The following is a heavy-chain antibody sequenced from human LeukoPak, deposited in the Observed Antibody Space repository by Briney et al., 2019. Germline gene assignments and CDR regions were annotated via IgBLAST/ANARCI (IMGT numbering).Heavy chain of an antibody. J-gene: IGHJ5*02. D-gene: IGHD3-22*01. Sequence: GASVKVSCKTSGNTFTGYYIHWVRQAPGQGLEWIGWVNRHTGGSNYAQKFQGRVTMTRDTSISTAYMELSRLRSDDTAVYYCAREAGGYDSSGYPNWFDPWGQGTLVTVSS. CDR1: GNTFTGYY. CDR2: VNRHTGGS. V-gene: IGHV1-2*02. CDR3: AREAGGYDSSGYPNWFDP.